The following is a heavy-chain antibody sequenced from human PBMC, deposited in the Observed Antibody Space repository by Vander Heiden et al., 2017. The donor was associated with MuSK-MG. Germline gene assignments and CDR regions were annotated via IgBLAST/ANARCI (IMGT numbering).Heavy chain of an antibody. Sequence: QLQLQESGSGLVKPSQTLSLTCAVSGGSISSGGYSWSWIRQPPGKGLEWIGYIYHSGSTYYNPSLKSRVTISVDRSKNQFSLKLSSVTAADTAVYYCARVPYYDILTGSHGGYFDYWGQGTLVTVSS. CDR3: ARVPYYDILTGSHGGYFDY. D-gene: IGHD3-9*01. V-gene: IGHV4-30-2*01. CDR1: GGSISSGGYS. J-gene: IGHJ4*02. CDR2: IYHSGST.